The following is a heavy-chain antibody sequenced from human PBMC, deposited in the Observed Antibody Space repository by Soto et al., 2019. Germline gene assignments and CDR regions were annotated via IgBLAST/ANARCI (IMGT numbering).Heavy chain of an antibody. J-gene: IGHJ4*02. CDR2: ISACGGNT. CDR3: ARGRAVRQLSLFDY. CDR1: GYAFTSYG. V-gene: IGHV1-18*01. Sequence: ASVKVSCKASGYAFTSYGISWVRQAPGQGLEWMGWISACGGNTSYAQKLQGRVTMTTDTSTSTVYMELSSLRSEDTAVYYCARGRAVRQLSLFDYWGQGTLVTVSS. D-gene: IGHD6-19*01.